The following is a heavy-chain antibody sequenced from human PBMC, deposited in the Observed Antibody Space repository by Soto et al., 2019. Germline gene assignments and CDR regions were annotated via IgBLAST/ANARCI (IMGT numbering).Heavy chain of an antibody. CDR2: TYYRSRWYN. D-gene: IGHD1-7*01. CDR3: AGTTSLQWYYMDV. CDR1: GDSVYRNSPA. Sequence: SQTRSLTCAISGDSVYRNSPAWNWIRQSPSRGLEWLGRTYYRSRWYNDYAVSVKSRITVNPDTSKNQFSLHLNSVTPEDTAAYYCAGTTSLQWYYMDVWDKGTTVTVSS. J-gene: IGHJ6*03. V-gene: IGHV6-1*01.